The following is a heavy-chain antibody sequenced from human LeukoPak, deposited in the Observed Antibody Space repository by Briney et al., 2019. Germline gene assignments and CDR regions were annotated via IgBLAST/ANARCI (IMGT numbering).Heavy chain of an antibody. D-gene: IGHD5-18*01. J-gene: IGHJ3*02. CDR2: ISSNGGST. V-gene: IGHV3-64*01. CDR1: GFTFSSYA. Sequence: GGSLRLSCAASGFTFSSYAMHWVRQAPGKGLEYVAAISSNGGSTYYANSVKGRFTISRDNSKNTLYLQMGSLGAEDMAVYYCARVISHTAGRAFDIWGQGTMVTVSS. CDR3: ARVISHTAGRAFDI.